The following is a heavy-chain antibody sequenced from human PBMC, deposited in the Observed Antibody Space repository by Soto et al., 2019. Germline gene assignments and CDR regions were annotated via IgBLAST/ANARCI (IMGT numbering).Heavy chain of an antibody. V-gene: IGHV1-46*01. Sequence: ASVKVSCKASGYIFTSYYMHWVRQAPGQGLEWMGIINPSGGSTSYAQKFQGRVTMTRDTSTSTVYMELSSRRSEDTAGYYCARAIKKSSIAALSDSWGQGTLVTVSS. CDR2: INPSGGST. D-gene: IGHD6-6*01. CDR3: ARAIKKSSIAALSDS. CDR1: GYIFTSYY. J-gene: IGHJ4*02.